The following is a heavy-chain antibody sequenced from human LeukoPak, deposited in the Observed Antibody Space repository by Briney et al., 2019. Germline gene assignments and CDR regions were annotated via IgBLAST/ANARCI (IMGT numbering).Heavy chain of an antibody. CDR3: ARRVAGSGYRDY. CDR2: IYYSGST. D-gene: IGHD3-22*01. Sequence: SETLSLTCTVSGGSISSSSHYWGWIRQPPGMGLEWIRNIYYSGSTNYNPSLKSRVTMSVDTSKNQFSLKLSSVTAADTADYYCARRVAGSGYRDYWGQGTLVTVSS. J-gene: IGHJ4*02. V-gene: IGHV4-39*01. CDR1: GGSISSSSHY.